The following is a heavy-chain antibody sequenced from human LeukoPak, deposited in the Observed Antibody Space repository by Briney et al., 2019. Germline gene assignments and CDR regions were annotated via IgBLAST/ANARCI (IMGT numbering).Heavy chain of an antibody. Sequence: HSGGSLRLSCAASGFTFSSYAMSWVRQAPGKGLEWVSGISGSGGSTYYAESVKGRFTISRDNSKNTLYLQMNSLRAEDTAVYYCAKEIQLWYYFDWWGQGTLVTVSS. CDR2: ISGSGGST. CDR3: AKEIQLWYYFDW. D-gene: IGHD5-18*01. V-gene: IGHV3-23*01. CDR1: GFTFSSYA. J-gene: IGHJ4*02.